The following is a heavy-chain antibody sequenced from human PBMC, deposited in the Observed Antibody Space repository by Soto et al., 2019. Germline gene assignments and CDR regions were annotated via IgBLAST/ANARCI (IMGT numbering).Heavy chain of an antibody. CDR3: ARHEAGWYFDS. J-gene: IGHJ4*02. CDR1: RVSISSGRNY. D-gene: IGHD6-25*01. Sequence: PWETLSLTCTVSRVSISSGRNYWAWIRQPPGKGLEWIADIYYSGSTFYNPSLKSRVTISLDTSKNQFSLKLRSVTAADTAVYYCARHEAGWYFDSWGQGTLVTVSS. V-gene: IGHV4-39*01. CDR2: IYYSGST.